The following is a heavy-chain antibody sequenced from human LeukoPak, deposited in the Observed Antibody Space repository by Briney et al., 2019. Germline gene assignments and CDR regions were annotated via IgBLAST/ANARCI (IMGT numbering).Heavy chain of an antibody. CDR3: AKTPRVVVPAYLDY. J-gene: IGHJ4*02. V-gene: IGHV3-30*02. CDR1: GFTFSSYG. CDR2: IRYDGSNK. Sequence: GGSLRLSCAASGFTFSSYGMHWVRQAPGKGLEWVAFIRYDGSNKYYADSVKGRFTISRDNSKNTLYLQMNSLRAEDTAVYYCAKTPRVVVPAYLDYWGQGTLVTVSS. D-gene: IGHD2-2*01.